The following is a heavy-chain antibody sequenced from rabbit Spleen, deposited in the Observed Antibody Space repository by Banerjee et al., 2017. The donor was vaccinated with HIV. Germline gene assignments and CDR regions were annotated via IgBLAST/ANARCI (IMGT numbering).Heavy chain of an antibody. Sequence: QEHLEESGGRLVQPGGSLTLSCKASGFTISNYWMNWVRQAPGKGLEWIACINTYTVKSVYASWATGRFTFSRTSSTTVTLQMTSLTAADTAAYFCARDLTGIIGWNFYLWGPGTLVTVS. V-gene: IGHV1S45*01. D-gene: IGHD1-1*01. CDR3: ARDLTGIIGWNFYL. CDR1: GFTISNYW. CDR2: INTYTVKS. J-gene: IGHJ4*01.